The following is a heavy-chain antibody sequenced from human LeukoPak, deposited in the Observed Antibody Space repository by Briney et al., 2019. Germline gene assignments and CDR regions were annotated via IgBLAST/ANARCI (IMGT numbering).Heavy chain of an antibody. CDR1: GGSISSSSYF. CDR3: ARSFGYSYGPLDY. Sequence: SETLSLTCTVSGGSISSSSYFWGWIRQPPGKGLEWIGSICYSGSTYYNSSLKSRVTISVDTSKNQFSLELSSVTAADTAVYYCARSFGYSYGPLDYWGQGTLVTVPS. V-gene: IGHV4-39*01. D-gene: IGHD5-18*01. CDR2: ICYSGST. J-gene: IGHJ4*02.